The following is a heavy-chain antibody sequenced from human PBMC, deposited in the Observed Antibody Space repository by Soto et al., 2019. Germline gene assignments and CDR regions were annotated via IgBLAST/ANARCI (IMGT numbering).Heavy chain of an antibody. V-gene: IGHV3-30-3*01. J-gene: IGHJ6*02. CDR2: ISYDGSNK. CDR3: ARDKIAAAGSRTTYYYYYRMDV. CDR1: GFTFSSYA. Sequence: PGGSLRLSCAASGFTFSSYAMHWVRQAPGKGLEWVAVISYDGSNKYYADSVKGRFTISRDNSKNTLYLQMNSLRAEDTAVYYCARDKIAAAGSRTTYYYYYRMDVWGQGTTVTVSS. D-gene: IGHD6-13*01.